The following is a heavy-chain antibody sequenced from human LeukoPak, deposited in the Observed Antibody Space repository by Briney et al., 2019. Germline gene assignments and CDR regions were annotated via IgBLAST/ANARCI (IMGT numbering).Heavy chain of an antibody. V-gene: IGHV4-39*07. D-gene: IGHD4-23*01. CDR2: IYYSGST. CDR1: GGSISSSSYY. J-gene: IGHJ5*02. CDR3: ARDPYGGNSLDP. Sequence: SEALSLTCTVSGGSISSSSYYWGWIRQPPGKGLEWIGSIYYSGSTYYNPSLKSRVTISVDTSKNQFSLKLSSVTAADTAVYYCARDPYGGNSLDPWGQGTLVTVSS.